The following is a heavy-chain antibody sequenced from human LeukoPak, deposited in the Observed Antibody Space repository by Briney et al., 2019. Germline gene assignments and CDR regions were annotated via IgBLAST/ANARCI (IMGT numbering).Heavy chain of an antibody. V-gene: IGHV2-5*01. D-gene: IGHD3-22*01. CDR3: AHTSRQYYDSSGYFDY. J-gene: IGHJ4*02. CDR2: IYWNDDK. CDR1: GFSLSTRAAG. Sequence: SGPTLVKPTQTLTLTCTFSGFSLSTRAAGVGWICQPPGKALEWLSLIYWNDDKRYSPSLKSRLTITKDTFKNQVVLTMTNMDPVDTATYYCAHTSRQYYDSSGYFDYGGKGTLVTVFS.